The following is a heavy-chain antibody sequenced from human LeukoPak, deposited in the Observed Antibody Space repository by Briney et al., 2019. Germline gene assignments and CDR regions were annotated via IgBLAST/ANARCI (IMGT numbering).Heavy chain of an antibody. V-gene: IGHV4-30-4*08. CDR1: GGSISSGDYY. CDR3: ARAPPYYDFWSGYYKGYYFDY. D-gene: IGHD3-3*01. Sequence: PSQTLSLTCTVSGGSISSGDYYWSWIRQPPGKGLEWIGYIYYSGSTYYNPPLKSRVTISVDTSKNQFSLKLSSVTAADTAVYYCARAPPYYDFWSGYYKGYYFDYWGQGTLVTVSS. CDR2: IYYSGST. J-gene: IGHJ4*02.